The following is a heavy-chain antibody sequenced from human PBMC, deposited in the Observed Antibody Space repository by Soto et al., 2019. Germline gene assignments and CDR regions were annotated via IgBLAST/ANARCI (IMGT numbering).Heavy chain of an antibody. J-gene: IGHJ4*02. CDR3: AKSQEIGTHFFDS. Sequence: SLRLSCEASGFTFSGFDMHWVRQPTGKGLEWVSSIGTAGDTYYAVSVKGRFTISRDNAKNSLSLQMNSLRAGDMVVYFCAKSQEIGTHFFDSWGQGTQVTVSS. V-gene: IGHV3-13*01. CDR1: GFTFSGFD. D-gene: IGHD6-13*01. CDR2: IGTAGDT.